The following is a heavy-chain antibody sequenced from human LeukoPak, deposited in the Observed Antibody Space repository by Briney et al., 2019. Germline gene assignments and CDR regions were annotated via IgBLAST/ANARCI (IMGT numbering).Heavy chain of an antibody. Sequence: GGSLRLSCAASGFTFSSYGMHWVRQAPGKGLEWVAFIRYDGSNKYYADSVKGRFTISRDNSKNTLYLQMNSLRAEDTAVYYCARDHRRPLLVVITYYFDYWGQGTLVTVSS. J-gene: IGHJ4*02. D-gene: IGHD3-22*01. CDR3: ARDHRRPLLVVITYYFDY. CDR1: GFTFSSYG. V-gene: IGHV3-30*02. CDR2: IRYDGSNK.